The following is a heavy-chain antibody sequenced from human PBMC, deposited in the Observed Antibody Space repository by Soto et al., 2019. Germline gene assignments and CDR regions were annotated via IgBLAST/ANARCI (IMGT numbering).Heavy chain of an antibody. CDR1: GFSLSTSEVS. CDR3: AHSSSRWPLGY. V-gene: IGHV2-5*02. CDR2: IYWDDDK. D-gene: IGHD4-17*01. Sequence: QITLKESSPTLVKPTQTLTLTCTFSGFSLSTSEVSVVWIRQPPGKALEWLALIYWDDDKRYSPSLKNRLTITQDTSKNQVVLTMTIMDHVDTATYFCAHSSSRWPLGYWGQGTLVTVSS. J-gene: IGHJ4*02.